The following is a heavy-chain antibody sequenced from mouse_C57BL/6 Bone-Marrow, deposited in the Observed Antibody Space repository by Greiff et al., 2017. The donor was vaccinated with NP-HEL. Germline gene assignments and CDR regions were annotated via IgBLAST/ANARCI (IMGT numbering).Heavy chain of an antibody. CDR3: ARDDYDGGWYFDV. J-gene: IGHJ1*03. V-gene: IGHV1-81*01. Sequence: QVQLKESGAELARPGASVKLSCKASGYTFTSYGISWVKQRTGQGLEWIGEIYPRSGNTYYNEKFKGKATLTADKSSSTAYMELRSLTSEDSAVYFCARDDYDGGWYFDVWGTGTTVTVSS. CDR1: GYTFTSYG. D-gene: IGHD2-4*01. CDR2: IYPRSGNT.